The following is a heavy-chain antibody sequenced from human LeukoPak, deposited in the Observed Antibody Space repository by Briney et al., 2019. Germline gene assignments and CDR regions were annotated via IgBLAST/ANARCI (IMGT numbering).Heavy chain of an antibody. CDR2: IYYSGST. D-gene: IGHD1-26*01. Sequence: PSETLSLTCSVSGGSISTYYWTWIRQPPGKGLEWIGYIYYSGSTNYNPSLKSRVTISLDTSKNQFSLKLSSVTAADTAVYYCARISGVGATNWFDPWGQGTLVTVSS. CDR3: ARISGVGATNWFDP. V-gene: IGHV4-59*01. J-gene: IGHJ5*02. CDR1: GGSISTYY.